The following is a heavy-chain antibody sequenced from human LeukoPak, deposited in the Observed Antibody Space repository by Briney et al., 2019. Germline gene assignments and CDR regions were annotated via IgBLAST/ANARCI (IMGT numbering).Heavy chain of an antibody. CDR2: ISWNSGNI. D-gene: IGHD3-22*01. V-gene: IGHV3-9*01. J-gene: IGHJ4*02. CDR1: GFTFDDYA. Sequence: GRSLRLSCAASGFTFDDYAMHWVRQAPGKGLEWVSGISWNSGNIGYADSVKGRFTISRDNAKNSLYLQMNSLRAEDTALYYCAKDSLYYYACTGYFDYWGQGTLVTVSS. CDR3: AKDSLYYYACTGYFDY.